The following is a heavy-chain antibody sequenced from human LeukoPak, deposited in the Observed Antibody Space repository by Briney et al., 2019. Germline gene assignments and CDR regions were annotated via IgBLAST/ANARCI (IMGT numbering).Heavy chain of an antibody. V-gene: IGHV4-59*01. CDR1: GGSISSYY. J-gene: IGHJ4*02. CDR3: ARGQYYYDSSGYYSLLFDY. D-gene: IGHD3-22*01. CDR2: IYYSGST. Sequence: SETLSLTCTVSGGSISSYYWSWIRQPPGKGLEWIGYIYYSGSTNYNPSLKSRVTISVDTSKNQFSLKLSSVTAADTAVYYCARGQYYYDSSGYYSLLFDYWGQGTLVTVSS.